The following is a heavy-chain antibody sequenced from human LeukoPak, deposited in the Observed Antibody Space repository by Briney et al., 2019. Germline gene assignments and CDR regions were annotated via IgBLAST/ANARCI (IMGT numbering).Heavy chain of an antibody. V-gene: IGHV3-21*06. Sequence: GGSLRLSCAASGFTFGNYGMNWVRQAPGKGLEWVSSIGGSSNSMYYADSVKGRFTISRDNAKNSLYLQMNSLTAEDTAVYYCARDLLGSDYWGQGTLVTVSS. D-gene: IGHD2-8*02. CDR2: IGGSSNSM. CDR3: ARDLLGSDY. CDR1: GFTFGNYG. J-gene: IGHJ4*02.